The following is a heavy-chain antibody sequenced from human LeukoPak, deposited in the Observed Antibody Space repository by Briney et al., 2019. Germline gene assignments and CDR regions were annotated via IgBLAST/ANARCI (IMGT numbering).Heavy chain of an antibody. V-gene: IGHV3-74*01. CDR2: IKSDGSST. Sequence: GGSLRLSCAASGFTFSRYWMHWVRQAPGKGLVWVSCIKSDGSSTSIADSAKGRFTISRDKAKNTVYMQMNSLRAEDTAVYYCVRDNRSYNFDYWGQGTLVTVSS. J-gene: IGHJ4*02. CDR1: GFTFSRYW. D-gene: IGHD1-26*01. CDR3: VRDNRSYNFDY.